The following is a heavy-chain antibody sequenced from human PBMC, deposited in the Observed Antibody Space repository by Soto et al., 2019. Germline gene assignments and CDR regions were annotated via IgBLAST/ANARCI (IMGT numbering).Heavy chain of an antibody. CDR2: IRRKANSYTT. J-gene: IGHJ6*02. V-gene: IGHV3-72*01. Sequence: EVQLVESGGGLVQPGGSLRLSCAASGLIFSDYHMDWVRQAPGKGVEWVGRIRRKANSYTTEYAASVKGRFTFSRDDSKNSLYLQMNGLKSEYSAVYYCAMLGGWSGGSSGMDVWGQGTTVTVSS. CDR3: AMLGGWSGGSSGMDV. CDR1: GLIFSDYH. D-gene: IGHD6-19*01.